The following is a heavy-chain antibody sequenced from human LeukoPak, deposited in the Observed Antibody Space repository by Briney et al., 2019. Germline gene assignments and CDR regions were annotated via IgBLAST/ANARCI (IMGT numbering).Heavy chain of an antibody. CDR2: MNPNSGNR. D-gene: IGHD3-10*01. CDR1: GYTFTSYD. V-gene: IGHV1-8*02. J-gene: IGHJ4*02. CDR3: ARGYYYCSGRRGGGY. Sequence: ASVTVSFKASGYTFTSYDINWVRQATAPGLEWMGWMNPNSGNRGYVQKFRGRVTITRNTAISTAYMELSSPRSGATSVYYCARGYYYCSGRRGGGYGGEGTLVTVSS.